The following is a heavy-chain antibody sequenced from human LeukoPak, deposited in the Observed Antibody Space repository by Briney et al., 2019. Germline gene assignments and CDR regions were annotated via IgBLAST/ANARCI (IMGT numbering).Heavy chain of an antibody. Sequence: SETLSLTCAVYGGSFSGYYWSWIRQPPGKGLEWIGEINHSGSTNYNPSLKGRVTISVDTSKNQFSLKLSSVTAADTAVYYCARASRRIWGSSWLPPYYYYYMDVWGKGTTVTVSS. CDR1: GGSFSGYY. D-gene: IGHD6-13*01. CDR3: ARASRRIWGSSWLPPYYYYYMDV. CDR2: INHSGST. J-gene: IGHJ6*03. V-gene: IGHV4-34*01.